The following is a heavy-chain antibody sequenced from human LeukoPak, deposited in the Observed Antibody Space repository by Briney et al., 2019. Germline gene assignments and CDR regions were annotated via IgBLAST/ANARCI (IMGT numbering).Heavy chain of an antibody. D-gene: IGHD2-15*01. V-gene: IGHV1-2*02. J-gene: IGHJ4*02. Sequence: ASVKVSCKASGYTFTSYDINWVRQAPGQGLEWMGWINPNSGGTNYAQKFQGRVTMTRDTSISTAYMELSRLRSDDTAVYYCARSPRGYCSGDSCYSYGYWGQGTLVTVSS. CDR3: ARSPRGYCSGDSCYSYGY. CDR1: GYTFTSYD. CDR2: INPNSGGT.